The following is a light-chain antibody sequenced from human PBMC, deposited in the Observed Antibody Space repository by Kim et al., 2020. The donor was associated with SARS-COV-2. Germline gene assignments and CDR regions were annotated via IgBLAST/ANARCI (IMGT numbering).Light chain of an antibody. CDR1: NIRSKN. CDR3: QLWDSSSVV. V-gene: IGLV3-9*01. CDR2: RDS. Sequence: SYELTQPLSVSVALGQTARITGGGNNIRSKNVHWYQQKPGQAPALVIYRDSNRPSGIPERFSGSNSGNTATLTISRAQAGDEADYYCQLWDSSSVVFGGGTQLTVL. J-gene: IGLJ2*01.